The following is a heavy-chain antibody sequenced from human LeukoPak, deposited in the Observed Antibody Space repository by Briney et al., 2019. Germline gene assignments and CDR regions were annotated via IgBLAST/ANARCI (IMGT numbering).Heavy chain of an antibody. D-gene: IGHD3-10*01. CDR2: ISYDGSNK. Sequence: GSLRLSCAASGFTFSSYAMHWVRQAPGKGLEWVAVISYDGSNKYYADSVKGRFTISRDNSRNTLYLQMNSLRAEDTAVYYCARDTQEVVRGPGPYWGQGTLVTVSS. CDR1: GFTFSSYA. V-gene: IGHV3-30*04. CDR3: ARDTQEVVRGPGPY. J-gene: IGHJ4*02.